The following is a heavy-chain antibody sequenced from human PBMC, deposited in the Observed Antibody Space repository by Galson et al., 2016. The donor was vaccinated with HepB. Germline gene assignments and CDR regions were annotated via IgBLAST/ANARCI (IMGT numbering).Heavy chain of an antibody. CDR3: AKRHEYCPPVGCSVDY. D-gene: IGHD2/OR15-2a*01. V-gene: IGHV3-30*18. CDR2: DSMDGRGK. J-gene: IGHJ4*02. Sequence: SLRLSCAASGFTFSGYGMHWVRQAPGKGLEWVAADSMDGRGKFYADSVEGRFTISRDNSNNILFPQMSSLRVDDTAVYFCAKRHEYCPPVGCSVDYWGQGTLVSVSS. CDR1: GFTFSGYG.